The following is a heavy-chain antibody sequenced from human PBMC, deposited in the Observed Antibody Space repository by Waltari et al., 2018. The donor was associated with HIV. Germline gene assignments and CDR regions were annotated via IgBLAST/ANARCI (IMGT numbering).Heavy chain of an antibody. J-gene: IGHJ5*02. D-gene: IGHD2-15*01. CDR2: ISSSSRYK. Sequence: EVPLVESGGGLVKRGGSLRLSCAASEFTFRTHPTNWVSQAPGKGLEWVSSISSSSRYKYYADSVKGRITISRDNAKNSLYLQMNSLRAEDTAVYYCARDSNKYCSGGSCSRFDPWGQGTLVTVSP. V-gene: IGHV3-21*01. CDR3: ARDSNKYCSGGSCSRFDP. CDR1: EFTFRTHP.